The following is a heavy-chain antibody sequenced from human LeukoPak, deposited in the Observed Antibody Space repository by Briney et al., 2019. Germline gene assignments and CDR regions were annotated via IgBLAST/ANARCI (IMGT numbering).Heavy chain of an antibody. CDR1: GFTFSGHC. CDR3: ARDVRGGYHDY. D-gene: IGHD5-18*01. V-gene: IGHV3-74*01. CDR2: IKSDGSTT. J-gene: IGHJ4*02. Sequence: GGSLRLSCAASGFTFSGHCMHWVRQAPGKGLVWVSYIKSDGSTTKYADSVKGRFTISRDNAKNTLYLHMNSLRAEDTAVYYCARDVRGGYHDYWGQGTLVTVSS.